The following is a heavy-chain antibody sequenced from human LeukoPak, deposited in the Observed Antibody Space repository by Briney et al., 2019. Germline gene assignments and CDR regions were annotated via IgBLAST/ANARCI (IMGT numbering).Heavy chain of an antibody. CDR1: GFTFDDYA. J-gene: IGHJ4*02. D-gene: IGHD5-18*01. CDR3: ARGGYTFGYGLYYFDY. CDR2: IKQDGSEK. V-gene: IGHV3-7*01. Sequence: PGGSLRLSCAASGFTFDDYAMHWVRQAPGKGLEWVANIKQDGSEKYYVDSVRGRFTISRDNAKNSLYLQMNSLRAEDPAVYFCARGGYTFGYGLYYFDYWGQGTLVTVSS.